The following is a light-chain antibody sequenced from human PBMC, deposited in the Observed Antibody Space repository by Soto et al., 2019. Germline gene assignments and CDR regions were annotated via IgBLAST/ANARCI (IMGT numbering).Light chain of an antibody. J-gene: IGKJ1*01. CDR3: QQYNSYPRT. CDR1: QSISCW. V-gene: IGKV1-5*01. CDR2: DAS. Sequence: DTQMHHSPPTLSASLGDRVTITSRASQSISCWLAWYQQNQGKAPKLLIYDASSLESGVPSRFSGSGSGTELTLTISSLQPDDFANYYCQQYNSYPRTFGQGTKVEIK.